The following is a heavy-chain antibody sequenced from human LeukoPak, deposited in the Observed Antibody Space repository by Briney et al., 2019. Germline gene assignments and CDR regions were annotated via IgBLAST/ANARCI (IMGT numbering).Heavy chain of an antibody. V-gene: IGHV4-34*01. J-gene: IGHJ4*02. Sequence: PSETLYLTCAVYGGSFSGYYWSWIRQPPGKGLEWIGEINHSGSTNYNPSLKRRVAISVDTSKNQFSLKLSSVTAADTAVYYCARQPSSSGWYSPFDYWGQGTLVTVSS. CDR1: GGSFSGYY. CDR2: INHSGST. D-gene: IGHD6-19*01. CDR3: ARQPSSSGWYSPFDY.